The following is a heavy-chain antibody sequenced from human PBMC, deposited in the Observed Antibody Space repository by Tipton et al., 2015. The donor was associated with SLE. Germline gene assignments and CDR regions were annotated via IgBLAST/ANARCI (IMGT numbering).Heavy chain of an antibody. V-gene: IGHV3-23*01. CDR3: ARGELPVAIDRWFDP. Sequence: SLRLSCAASGFTFSNYAVSWVRQAPGKGPEWVSGVSGNGGITYYADSVKGRFTVSRDNSKNTLYLQMNGLRAEDTAVYYCARGELPVAIDRWFDPWGQGTPVTVSS. CDR1: GFTFSNYA. J-gene: IGHJ5*02. CDR2: VSGNGGIT. D-gene: IGHD2-2*02.